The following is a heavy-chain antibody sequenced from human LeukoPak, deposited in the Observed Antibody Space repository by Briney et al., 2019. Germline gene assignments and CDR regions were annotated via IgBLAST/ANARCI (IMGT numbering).Heavy chain of an antibody. D-gene: IGHD3-22*01. CDR3: ARADAAYDSSGYYFEVRYFDY. CDR2: IIPIFGTA. Sequence: GASVKVSCKASGGTFSSYAISWVRQAPGQGLEWMGGIIPIFGTANYAQKFQGRDTITADESTSTAYMELSSLRSEDTAVYYCARADAAYDSSGYYFEVRYFDYWGQGTLVTVSS. V-gene: IGHV1-69*13. J-gene: IGHJ4*02. CDR1: GGTFSSYA.